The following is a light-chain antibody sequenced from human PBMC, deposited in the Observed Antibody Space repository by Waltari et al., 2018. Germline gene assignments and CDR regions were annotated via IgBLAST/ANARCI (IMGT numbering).Light chain of an antibody. CDR1: RLRHYY. J-gene: IGLJ1*01. CDR3: NSRDSSGNPYV. V-gene: IGLV3-19*01. CDR2: GKT. Sequence: SSVLTLDPAVSVALGQTVRIPCQGDRLRHYYANWYQQKPGQAPVLVIYGKTNRPSGIPDRLSASSSGNTASLTIAGAQAEDEADYYCNSRDSSGNPYVFGSGTKVTVL.